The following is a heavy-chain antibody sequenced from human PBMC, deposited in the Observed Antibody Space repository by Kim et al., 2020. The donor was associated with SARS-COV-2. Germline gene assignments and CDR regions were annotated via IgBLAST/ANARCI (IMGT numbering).Heavy chain of an antibody. J-gene: IGHJ6*02. Sequence: SETLSLTCTVSGYSISSGYYWGWIRQPPGKGLEWIGSIYHSGSTYYNPSLKSRVTISVDTSKNQFSLKLSSVTAADTAVYYCARVVVTPYYFYYYGMDVWGQGTTVTVSS. CDR3: ARVVVTPYYFYYYGMDV. D-gene: IGHD2-21*02. V-gene: IGHV4-38-2*02. CDR2: IYHSGST. CDR1: GYSISSGYY.